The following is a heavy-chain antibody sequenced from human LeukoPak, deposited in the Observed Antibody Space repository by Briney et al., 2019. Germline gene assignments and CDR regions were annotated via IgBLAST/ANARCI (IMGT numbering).Heavy chain of an antibody. J-gene: IGHJ4*02. V-gene: IGHV4-38-2*01. D-gene: IGHD3-22*01. CDR3: ARMSMIEVVDASYYFDN. CDR2: IFHGGSI. Sequence: SETLSLTCSVSGYSISSGFYWGWTRQPPGKGLEWIGSIFHGGSIYYNPSLKSRVTVSVDTSKNHFSLKLSSVTAADTAVYYCARMSMIEVVDASYYFDNWGQGTLVTVSS. CDR1: GYSISSGFY.